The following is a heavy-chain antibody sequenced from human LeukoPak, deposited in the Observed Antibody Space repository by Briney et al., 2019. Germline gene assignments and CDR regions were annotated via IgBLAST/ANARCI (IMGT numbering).Heavy chain of an antibody. J-gene: IGHJ4*02. V-gene: IGHV3-48*04. CDR2: ISSSGSTI. Sequence: GGSLRLSCAASGFTFSSYAMSWVRQAPGKGLEWVSYISSSGSTIYYADSVKGRFTISRDNAKNTLYLQMNSLRAEDTAVYYCARDRYYYDSSGYYYWGQGTPVTVSS. CDR3: ARDRYYYDSSGYYY. D-gene: IGHD3-22*01. CDR1: GFTFSSYA.